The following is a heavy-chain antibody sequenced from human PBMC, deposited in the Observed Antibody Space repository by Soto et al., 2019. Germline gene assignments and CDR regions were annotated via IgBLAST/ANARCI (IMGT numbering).Heavy chain of an antibody. CDR2: IYPGDSDT. Sequence: GESLKISCKGSGYTFTSNWIGWVRQMPGKGLEWMGIIYPGDSDTRYSPSFQGQVTISADKSISTAYLQWSSLKASDTAMYYCAGGGVRGVITRTRDYYGMDVWGQGTTVTGSS. V-gene: IGHV5-51*01. CDR1: GYTFTSNW. J-gene: IGHJ6*02. CDR3: AGGGVRGVITRTRDYYGMDV. D-gene: IGHD3-10*01.